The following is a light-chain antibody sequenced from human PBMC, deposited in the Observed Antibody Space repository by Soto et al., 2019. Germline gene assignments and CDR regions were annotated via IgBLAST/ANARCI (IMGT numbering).Light chain of an antibody. J-gene: IGLJ3*02. Sequence: SVLTQPPPVSAAPGQKVTLSCSGSSSNIGNNYVSWYQQLPGTAPKLLIYENNKRPSGIPDRFSGSKSGTSATLGITGLQTGDEADYYCGTWDSSLSAGRVFGGGTQLTVL. CDR3: GTWDSSLSAGRV. V-gene: IGLV1-51*02. CDR2: ENN. CDR1: SSNIGNNY.